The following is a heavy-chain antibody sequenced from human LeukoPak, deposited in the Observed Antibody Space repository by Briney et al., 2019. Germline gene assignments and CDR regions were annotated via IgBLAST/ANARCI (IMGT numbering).Heavy chain of an antibody. D-gene: IGHD6-19*01. V-gene: IGHV4-59*01. CDR2: FYHSVLT. CDR3: ARGQDSHNSGWAYYFDY. CDR1: GGSISTFY. J-gene: IGHJ4*02. Sequence: SETLSLTCTVSGGSISTFYWSWIRQSPGKGLEWIGYFYHSVLTNYNPSLNSRVTMSLDTSKNQFSLKLSSVTAAGTAVYYCARGQDSHNSGWAYYFDYWGQGTLVTVSS.